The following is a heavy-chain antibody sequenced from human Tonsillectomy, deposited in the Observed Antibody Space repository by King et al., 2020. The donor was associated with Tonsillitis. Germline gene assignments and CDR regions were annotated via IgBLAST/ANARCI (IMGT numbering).Heavy chain of an antibody. D-gene: IGHD2-15*01. J-gene: IGHJ4*02. CDR3: ARGGVCSGGSCYLNYFDY. CDR2: ISYDGSNK. Sequence: VQLVESGGGVVQPGRSLRLSCAASGFTFSSYAIHWVRQAPGKGLEGVAVISYDGSNKYDADSVKGQFTIPRENSKNTLFLQMNSLTTEDTAVYYCARGGVCSGGSCYLNYFDYWGQGTLVTVSS. V-gene: IGHV3-30*01. CDR1: GFTFSSYA.